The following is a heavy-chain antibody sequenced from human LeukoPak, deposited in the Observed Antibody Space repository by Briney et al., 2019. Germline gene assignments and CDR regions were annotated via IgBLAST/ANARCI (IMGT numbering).Heavy chain of an antibody. CDR2: ISGSGSRT. CDR1: GFTFSSYG. D-gene: IGHD1-26*01. J-gene: IGHJ3*02. V-gene: IGHV3-23*01. CDR3: AKGSREWELLDAFDI. Sequence: GGSLRLACAASGFTFSSYGMTWVRQAPGKGLEWVSGISGSGSRTDYADSVKGRFTISRDNAKNTLYLQMNSLRAEDTAVYYCAKGSREWELLDAFDIWGQGTMVTVSS.